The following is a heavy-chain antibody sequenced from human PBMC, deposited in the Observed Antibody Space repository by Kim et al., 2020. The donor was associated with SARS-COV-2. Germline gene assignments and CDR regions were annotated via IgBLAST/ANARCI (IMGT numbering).Heavy chain of an antibody. D-gene: IGHD3-10*01. J-gene: IGHJ5*02. V-gene: IGHV4-34*01. Sequence: SETLSLTCAVYGGSFSGYYWSWIRQPPGKGLEWIGEINHSGSTNYNPSLKSRVTISVDTSKNQFSLKLSSVTAADTAVYYCARGSMAMVRGVITDNWFDP. CDR1: GGSFSGYY. CDR3: ARGSMAMVRGVITDNWFDP. CDR2: INHSGST.